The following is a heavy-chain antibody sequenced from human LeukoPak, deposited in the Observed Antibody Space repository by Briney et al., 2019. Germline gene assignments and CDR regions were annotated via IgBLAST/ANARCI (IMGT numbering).Heavy chain of an antibody. J-gene: IGHJ6*02. CDR1: GFTFSRFG. CDR3: ARGEGGMDV. CDR2: INYDGSKE. Sequence: PGGSLRLSCAASGFTFSRFGMHWVRQAPGKGLEWVTFINYDGSKEYYADSVKGRFTISRDSSKNTLYLQMNSLRAEDTAVYYCARGEGGMDVWGQGTTVTVSS. V-gene: IGHV3-30*02.